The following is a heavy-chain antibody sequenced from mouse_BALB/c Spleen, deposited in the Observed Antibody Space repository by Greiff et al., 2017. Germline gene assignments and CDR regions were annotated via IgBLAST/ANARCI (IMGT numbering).Heavy chain of an antibody. CDR2: IYPGDGDT. D-gene: IGHD1-1*01. CDR3: ARRGSSYGYFDV. CDR1: GYTFTSYW. J-gene: IGHJ1*01. V-gene: IGHV1-87*01. Sequence: QVQLQQSGAELARPGASVKLSCKASGYTFTSYWMQWVNQRPGQGLEWIGAIYPGDGDTRYTQKFKGKATLTADKSSSTADMQLSSLASEDSAVYYCARRGSSYGYFDVWGAGTTDTVSS.